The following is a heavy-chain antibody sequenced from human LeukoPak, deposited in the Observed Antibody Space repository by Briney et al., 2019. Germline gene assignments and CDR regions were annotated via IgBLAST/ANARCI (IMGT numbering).Heavy chain of an antibody. CDR1: GFNFRAYW. CDR2: ISSNSGTI. CDR3: ARGPKTSFDY. V-gene: IGHV3-48*01. Sequence: GGSLRLSCTTSGFNFRAYWMAWVRQAPGKGLEWVSYISSNSGTIYYADSVKGRFTISRDSAKNSLYLQMNSLRAEDTAVYYCARGPKTSFDYWGQGTLVTVSS. J-gene: IGHJ4*02.